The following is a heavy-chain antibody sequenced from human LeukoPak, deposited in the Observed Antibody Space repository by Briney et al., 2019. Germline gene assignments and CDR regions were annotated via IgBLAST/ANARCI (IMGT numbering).Heavy chain of an antibody. CDR1: GYSISSGYY. J-gene: IGHJ5*02. V-gene: IGHV4-38-2*01. D-gene: IGHD6-19*01. CDR3: ARALRLSGWYPWFDP. CDR2: IYHSGGT. Sequence: SETLSLTCAVSGYSISSGYYWGWIRQPPGKGLEWIGSIYHSGGTYYNPSLKSRVTISVDTSKNQSSLKLSSVTAADTAVYYCARALRLSGWYPWFDPWGQGTLVTVSS.